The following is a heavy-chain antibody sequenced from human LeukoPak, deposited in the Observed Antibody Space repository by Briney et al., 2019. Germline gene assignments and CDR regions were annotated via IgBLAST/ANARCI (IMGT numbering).Heavy chain of an antibody. V-gene: IGHV3-15*06. CDR3: VTYGLTILFRGIRYFDH. CDR2: VRSRYDGVTI. D-gene: IGHD3-9*01. CDR1: GFTFSSYE. Sequence: PGGSLRLSCAASGFTFSSYEMHWVRQAPGKGLEWVGRVRSRYDGVTIQYGAPVKGRFTISRDDSKNTLYLQMNSLKNEDTAVYFCVTYGLTILFRGIRYFDHWGQGTLVTVSS. J-gene: IGHJ4*02.